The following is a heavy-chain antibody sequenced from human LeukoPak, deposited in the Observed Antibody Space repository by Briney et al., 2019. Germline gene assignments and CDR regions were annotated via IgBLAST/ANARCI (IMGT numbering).Heavy chain of an antibody. CDR2: ISSSSSYI. CDR3: ARDPITMVRGSFDY. Sequence: GGSLRLSCAASGFTFSSYSMNWVRQAPGKGLEWVSSISSSSSYIYYADSVKGRFTISRDNAKNSLYLQMNSLRAEDTAVYYCARDPITMVRGSFDYWGQGTLDTVSS. D-gene: IGHD3-10*01. CDR1: GFTFSSYS. V-gene: IGHV3-21*01. J-gene: IGHJ4*02.